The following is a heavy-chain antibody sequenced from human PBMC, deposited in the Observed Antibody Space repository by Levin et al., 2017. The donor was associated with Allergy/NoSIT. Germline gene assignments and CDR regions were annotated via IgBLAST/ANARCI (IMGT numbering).Heavy chain of an antibody. D-gene: IGHD3-16*02. V-gene: IGHV3-15*01. Sequence: GGSLRLSCAASGFTFSNAWMSWVRQAPGKGLEWVGRIKSKTDGGTTDYAAPVKGRFTISRDDSKNTLYLQMNSLKTEDTAVYYCTTDYPERTEYDYIWGSYRYPDYWGQGTLVTVSS. CDR2: IKSKTDGGTT. J-gene: IGHJ4*02. CDR1: GFTFSNAW. CDR3: TTDYPERTEYDYIWGSYRYPDY.